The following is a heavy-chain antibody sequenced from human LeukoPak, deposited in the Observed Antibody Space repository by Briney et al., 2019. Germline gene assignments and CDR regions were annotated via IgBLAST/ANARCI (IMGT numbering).Heavy chain of an antibody. D-gene: IGHD6-19*01. V-gene: IGHV3-11*06. CDR3: ASTIAVAGTGDY. J-gene: IGHJ4*02. CDR1: GFTFSDYY. CDR2: ISSSSTYT. Sequence: KPGGSLRLSCAASGFTFSDYYMSWIRQAPGKGLEWVSYISSSSTYTNYADSVKGRLTISRDNAKNSLYLQMTSLRAEDTAVYYCASTIAVAGTGDYWGQGTLVTVSS.